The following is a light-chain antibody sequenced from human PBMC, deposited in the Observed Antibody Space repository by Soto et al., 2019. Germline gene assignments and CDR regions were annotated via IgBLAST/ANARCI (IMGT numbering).Light chain of an antibody. V-gene: IGLV2-14*01. CDR2: DVS. CDR3: SSYTSSSTLYV. Sequence: QSVLTQPASVSGSPGQSITISCTGTSSDVGGYNYVSWCQQHPGKAPKLMIFDVSNRPSGVSNRFSGSKSGNTASLTISGLQAEDEADYYCSSYTSSSTLYVFATGTKLTVL. CDR1: SSDVGGYNY. J-gene: IGLJ1*01.